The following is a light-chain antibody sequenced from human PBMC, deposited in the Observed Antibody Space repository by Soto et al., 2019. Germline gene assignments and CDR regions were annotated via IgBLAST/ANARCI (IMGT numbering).Light chain of an antibody. CDR2: GAS. CDR1: QSVSSD. J-gene: IGKJ1*01. V-gene: IGKV3-15*01. Sequence: EIVMTQSPATLSVSPGERATLSCRASQSVSSDLAWYQQKPGQAPRLLIYGASTRATGSPARFSGSGSGTELTLTINSLQSEDLAVYYYQQHNAWPPWTCGQGTKVVIK. CDR3: QQHNAWPPWT.